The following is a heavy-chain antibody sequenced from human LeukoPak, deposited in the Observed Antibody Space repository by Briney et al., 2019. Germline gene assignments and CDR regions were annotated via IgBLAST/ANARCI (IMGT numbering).Heavy chain of an antibody. CDR3: ATHGRAYYFDY. J-gene: IGHJ4*02. Sequence: PSQTLSLTCTVSGASISSGGYYWSWIRQHPGKGLEWIGYISYSGSTYYNPSLKSRVSISADTSKNQFSLKLSSVTAADTAFYYCATHGRAYYFDYWGQGTLVTVSS. CDR1: GASISSGGYY. CDR2: ISYSGST. D-gene: IGHD1-26*01. V-gene: IGHV4-31*03.